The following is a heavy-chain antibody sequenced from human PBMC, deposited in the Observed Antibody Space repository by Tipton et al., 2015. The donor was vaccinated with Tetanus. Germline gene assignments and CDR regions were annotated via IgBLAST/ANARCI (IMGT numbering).Heavy chain of an antibody. CDR2: INPADSET. D-gene: IGHD3-3*01. J-gene: IGHJ2*01. CDR1: GYNLTNYW. Sequence: VQLVQSGAEVKKPGESLKISCQGSGYNLTNYWIGWVRQVPGKGLEWMGIINPADSETTYGPSFQGQVTISADKSIGTAYLQRTNLKASDTAMYYCARRLGPYTGDYIWHFDLWGRGTLVTVSS. CDR3: ARRLGPYTGDYIWHFDL. V-gene: IGHV5-51*01.